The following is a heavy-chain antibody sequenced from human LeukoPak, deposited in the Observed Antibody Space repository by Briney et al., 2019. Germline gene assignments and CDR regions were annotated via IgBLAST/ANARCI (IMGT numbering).Heavy chain of an antibody. CDR3: ARAEYGSSADYFDY. D-gene: IGHD6-6*01. Sequence: PGGSLRLSCAASGFTVSSNYMSWVRQAPGKGLEWVSVIYSGGSTYYADSVKGRFTISRDNSKNTLYLQMNSLRAEDTAVYYCARAEYGSSADYFDYWGQGTLVTVSS. CDR2: IYSGGST. V-gene: IGHV3-66*01. CDR1: GFTVSSNY. J-gene: IGHJ4*02.